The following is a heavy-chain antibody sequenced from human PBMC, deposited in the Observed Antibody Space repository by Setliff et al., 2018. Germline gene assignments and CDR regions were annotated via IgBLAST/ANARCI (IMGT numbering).Heavy chain of an antibody. Sequence: ASETLSLTCSVSGASISSGYDYWAWIRQPPGKGLEWIGSIYNSGSTYYNPSLKSRVSISVDTSKNQFSLKLSSVTAADTAVYYCARLGYRGDLDYWGQGTLVTVSS. CDR3: ARLGYRGDLDY. V-gene: IGHV4-39*01. CDR2: IYNSGST. D-gene: IGHD5-12*01. CDR1: GASISSGYDY. J-gene: IGHJ4*02.